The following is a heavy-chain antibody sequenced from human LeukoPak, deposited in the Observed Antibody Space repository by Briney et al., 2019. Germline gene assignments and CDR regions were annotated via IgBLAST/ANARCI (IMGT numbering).Heavy chain of an antibody. CDR2: IYPGDSDT. Sequence: GESLKISCKGSGYSFNRYWIGWVRQMPGKGLEWMGIIYPGDSDTRYSPSFQGQVTISADKSISTAYLQWSSLKASDTAMYYCASVIYYGSGSYGFAFDIWGQGTMVTVSS. CDR1: GYSFNRYW. CDR3: ASVIYYGSGSYGFAFDI. V-gene: IGHV5-51*01. J-gene: IGHJ3*02. D-gene: IGHD3-10*01.